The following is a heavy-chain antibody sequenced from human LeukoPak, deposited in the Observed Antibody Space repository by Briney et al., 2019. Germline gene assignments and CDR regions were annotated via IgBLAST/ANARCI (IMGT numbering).Heavy chain of an antibody. V-gene: IGHV3-23*01. Sequence: GGSLRLSRAASGFTFSSYAMSWVRQAPGKGLEWVSAISGSGGSTYYADSVKGRFTISRDNSKNTLYLQMSSLKAEDTDVYYCAKGVVVAAPFDYWGQGTLVTVSS. CDR1: GFTFSSYA. CDR3: AKGVVVAAPFDY. CDR2: ISGSGGST. D-gene: IGHD2-15*01. J-gene: IGHJ4*02.